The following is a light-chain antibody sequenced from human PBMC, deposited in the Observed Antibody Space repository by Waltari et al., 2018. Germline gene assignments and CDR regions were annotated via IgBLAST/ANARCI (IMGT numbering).Light chain of an antibody. J-gene: IGLJ2*01. CDR2: GIN. CDR1: GSNLGAGYD. Sequence: QSVLTQPPSVSGAPGQRVTISCTGSGSNLGAGYDVHWYQQIPGKAPKLLIYGINTPPSGVPARFSGSQSCTSASLAITGLQADDEADYYCQSYDTSLSVVFGGGTKLTVL. V-gene: IGLV1-40*01. CDR3: QSYDTSLSVV.